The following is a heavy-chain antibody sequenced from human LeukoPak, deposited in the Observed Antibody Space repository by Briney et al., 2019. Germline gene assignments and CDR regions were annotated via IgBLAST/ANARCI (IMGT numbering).Heavy chain of an antibody. V-gene: IGHV4-59*12. D-gene: IGHD5-12*01. Sequence: SETLSLTCTVSGDSFSYFYWSWIRQPPGKGLEWIGYIYNSGSTNYNHSLMSRLTISLDTSKNNFSLKLSSVTAADTAVYYCARLRYEGGYDFSRYYYYYYMDVWGKGTTVTISS. CDR1: GDSFSYFY. CDR3: ARLRYEGGYDFSRYYYYYYMDV. CDR2: IYNSGST. J-gene: IGHJ6*03.